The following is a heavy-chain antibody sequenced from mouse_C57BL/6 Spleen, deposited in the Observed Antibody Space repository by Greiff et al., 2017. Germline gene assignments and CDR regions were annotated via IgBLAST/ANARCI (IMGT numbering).Heavy chain of an antibody. CDR2: IYPGSGST. CDR3: ASITTVVATNYFDY. Sequence: QVQLQQPGAELVKPGASVKMSCKASGYTFTSYWITWVKQRPGQGLEWIGDIYPGSGSTNYNEKFKSKATLTVDTSSSTAYMQLSSLTSEDSAVYYCASITTVVATNYFDYWGQGTTLTVSS. J-gene: IGHJ2*01. D-gene: IGHD1-1*01. V-gene: IGHV1-55*01. CDR1: GYTFTSYW.